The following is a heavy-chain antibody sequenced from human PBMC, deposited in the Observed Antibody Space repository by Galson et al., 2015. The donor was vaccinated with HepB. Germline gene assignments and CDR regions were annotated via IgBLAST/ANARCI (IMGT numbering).Heavy chain of an antibody. CDR1: GYTFTGYY. CDR2: INPNSGGT. J-gene: IGHJ3*02. V-gene: IGHV1-2*06. CDR3: ARDPVAEWIDMDAFDI. D-gene: IGHD5-12*01. Sequence: QSGAEVKKPGESLKISCKASGYTFTGYYMHWVRQAPGQGLEWMGRINPNSGGTNYAQKFQGRVTMTRDTSISTAYMELSRLRSDDTAVYYCARDPVAEWIDMDAFDIWGQGTMVTVSS.